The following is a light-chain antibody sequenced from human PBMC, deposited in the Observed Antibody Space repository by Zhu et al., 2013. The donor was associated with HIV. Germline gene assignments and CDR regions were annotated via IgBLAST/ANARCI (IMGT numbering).Light chain of an antibody. CDR1: QSIGSS. V-gene: IGKV3-11*01. CDR3: QQYGSSPRT. Sequence: EVVLTQSPATLSLSTGERATLSCRASQSIGSSLAWYQQKPGQSPRLLIYDSSNRATGIPARFSGSGSETDFTLTISSLEPEDFAVYYCQQYGSSPRTFGQGTKVEIK. CDR2: DSS. J-gene: IGKJ1*01.